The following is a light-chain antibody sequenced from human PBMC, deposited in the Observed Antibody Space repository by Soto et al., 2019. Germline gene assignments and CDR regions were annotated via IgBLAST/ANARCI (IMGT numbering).Light chain of an antibody. Sequence: DIQMTQSPSSLSASLGDRFTITFRASQGISSWLALYQQKPGKAPKLLIYAASSLQSGVPSRFSGSGSGTDFTLTISSLQPEDFATYYCQQLESYPSTFGGGTNV. V-gene: IGKV1-12*02. J-gene: IGKJ4*01. CDR1: QGISSW. CDR2: AAS. CDR3: QQLESYPST.